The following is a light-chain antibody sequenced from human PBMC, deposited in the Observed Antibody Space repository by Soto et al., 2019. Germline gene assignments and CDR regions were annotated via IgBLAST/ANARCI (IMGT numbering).Light chain of an antibody. CDR2: GAS. V-gene: IGKV3-15*01. Sequence: EIVMTQSPATLSVSPGERATLSCRASQSVSSNLAWYQQKPGQSPRLLIYGASTRATGIPARFSGSGSGTDFTLTISSLQSEDFVVYYCQQYNNWPPSYTFGQGTKLEIK. CDR3: QQYNNWPPSYT. J-gene: IGKJ2*01. CDR1: QSVSSN.